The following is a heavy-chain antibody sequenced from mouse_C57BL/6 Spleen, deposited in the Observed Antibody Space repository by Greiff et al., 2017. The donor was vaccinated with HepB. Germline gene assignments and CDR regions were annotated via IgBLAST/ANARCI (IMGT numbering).Heavy chain of an antibody. CDR3: AREGDYGGAWFAY. D-gene: IGHD2-4*01. Sequence: EVKLVESGPGLVKPSQSLSLTCSVTGYSITSGYYWNWIRQLPGNKLEWMGYISYDGSNNYNPSLKNRISITRDTSKNQFFLKLNSVTTEDTATYYCAREGDYGGAWFAYWGQGTLVTVSA. CDR1: GYSITSGYY. CDR2: ISYDGSN. V-gene: IGHV3-6*01. J-gene: IGHJ3*01.